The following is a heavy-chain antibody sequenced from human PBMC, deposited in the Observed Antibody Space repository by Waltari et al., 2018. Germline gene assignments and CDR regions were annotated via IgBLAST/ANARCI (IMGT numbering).Heavy chain of an antibody. CDR1: GDSISRSSYY. D-gene: IGHD5-12*01. CDR2: IYYSGNT. V-gene: IGHV4-39*01. CDR3: ARHWKRNGYRFDP. Sequence: LQESGPGLVKPSETLSLTCTVSGDSISRSSYYWGWIRQSPGKGLEWIGTIYYSGNTYYNPTLKSRVTISGDTSKNQFSLKLSSVTAADTAVYYCARHWKRNGYRFDPWGQGTLVTVSS. J-gene: IGHJ5*02.